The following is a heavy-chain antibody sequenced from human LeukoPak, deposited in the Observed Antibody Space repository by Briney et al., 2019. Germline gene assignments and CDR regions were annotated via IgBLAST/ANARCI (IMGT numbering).Heavy chain of an antibody. J-gene: IGHJ4*02. CDR2: INSDESST. CDR1: GFTLSGYW. Sequence: AGGSLRLSCAASGFTLSGYWMHWVRQAPGKGLEWVSRINSDESSTSYADSVKGRFTISRDNAKNTLYLQMNSLRAEDSAVYYCARVLLEREARWGQGTLVTVSS. V-gene: IGHV3-74*01. D-gene: IGHD1-1*01. CDR3: ARVLLEREAR.